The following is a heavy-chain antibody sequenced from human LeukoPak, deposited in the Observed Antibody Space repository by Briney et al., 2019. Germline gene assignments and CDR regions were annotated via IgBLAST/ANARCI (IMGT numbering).Heavy chain of an antibody. V-gene: IGHV4-39*07. D-gene: IGHD2-15*01. CDR1: GGSISSSSYY. CDR2: IYYSGST. Sequence: PSETLSLTCTVSGGSISSSSYYWGWIRQPPGKGLEWIGSIYYSGSTYYNPSLKSRVTISVDTSKNQFSLKLSSVTAADTAVYYCARVTPEVVVAAAMGAFDIWGQGTMVTVSS. J-gene: IGHJ3*02. CDR3: ARVTPEVVVAAAMGAFDI.